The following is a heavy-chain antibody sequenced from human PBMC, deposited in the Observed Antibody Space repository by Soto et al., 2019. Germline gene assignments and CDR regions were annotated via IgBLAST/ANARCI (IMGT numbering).Heavy chain of an antibody. V-gene: IGHV4-59*01. CDR2: IYYSGST. J-gene: IGHJ5*02. D-gene: IGHD6-13*01. CDR3: ERDIAAATWFDT. Sequence: SETLSLTCTVSGGSISSYYWSWIRQPPGKGLEWIGYIYYSGSTNYNPSLKSRVTISVDTSKNQFSLKLSSVTAAETAVYYCERDIAAATWFDTWGQGTLVTVSS. CDR1: GGSISSYY.